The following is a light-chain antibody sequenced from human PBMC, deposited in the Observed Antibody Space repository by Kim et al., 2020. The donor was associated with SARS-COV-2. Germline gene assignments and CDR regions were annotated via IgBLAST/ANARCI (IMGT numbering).Light chain of an antibody. Sequence: ALGQTVRITCQGDSLRTYYASWYQQKPGQAPILVIYGKNNRPSGIPDRFSGSSSGNTASLTVTGAQAVDEAVYYCNSRDNSGDHVVFGGGTQLTVL. J-gene: IGLJ2*01. CDR2: GKN. V-gene: IGLV3-19*01. CDR1: SLRTYY. CDR3: NSRDNSGDHVV.